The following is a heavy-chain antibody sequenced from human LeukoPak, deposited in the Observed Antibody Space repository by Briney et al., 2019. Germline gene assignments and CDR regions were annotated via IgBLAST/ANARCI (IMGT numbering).Heavy chain of an antibody. CDR2: ISGSGGST. D-gene: IGHD3-22*01. J-gene: IGHJ4*02. CDR3: AKSHYAYDSSGYGRYVN. V-gene: IGHV3-23*01. CDR1: GFTFSSYA. Sequence: GGSLRLSCAASGFTFSSYAMSWVRQAPGKGLEWVSAISGSGGSTYYADSVKGRFTISRDNSKNTLYLQMNSLRAEDTAVYYCAKSHYAYDSSGYGRYVNWGQGTLVTVSS.